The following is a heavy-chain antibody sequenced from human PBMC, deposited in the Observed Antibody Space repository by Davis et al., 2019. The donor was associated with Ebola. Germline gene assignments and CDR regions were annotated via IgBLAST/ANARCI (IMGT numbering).Heavy chain of an antibody. CDR2: ISSSGSTT. J-gene: IGHJ3*02. CDR1: GFTFSSYE. D-gene: IGHD1-14*01. CDR3: ARPNRAKAFDI. V-gene: IGHV3-48*03. Sequence: GESLKISCAASGFTFSSYEMNWVRQAPGEGLEWVSYISSSGSTTYYADSVKGRFTISRDNSKNTLYLQMNSLRAEDTAVYYCARPNRAKAFDIWGQGTMVTVSS.